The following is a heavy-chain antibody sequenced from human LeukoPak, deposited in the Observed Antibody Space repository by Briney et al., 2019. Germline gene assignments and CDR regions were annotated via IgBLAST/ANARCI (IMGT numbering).Heavy chain of an antibody. Sequence: PGGSLRLSCAASGFTFSSYAMSWVRQAPGKGLEWVSAISGSGGSTYYADSVKGRFTISRDNPKDTLYLQMNSLRAEDTAVYYCAKEYGSGSYYPYWGQGTLATVSS. CDR3: AKEYGSGSYYPY. J-gene: IGHJ4*02. CDR2: ISGSGGST. CDR1: GFTFSSYA. V-gene: IGHV3-23*01. D-gene: IGHD3-10*01.